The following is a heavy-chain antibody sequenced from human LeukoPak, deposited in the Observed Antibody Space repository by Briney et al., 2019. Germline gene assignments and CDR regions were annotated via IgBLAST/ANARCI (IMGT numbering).Heavy chain of an antibody. CDR2: ISSSSYI. CDR1: GFTFSSYS. D-gene: IGHD3-22*01. V-gene: IGHV3-21*01. Sequence: GGSLRLSCAASGFTFSSYSMNWVRQAPGKVLEWVSSISSSSYIYYADSVKGRFTISRDNAKNSLYLQMSSLRAEDTAVYYCARERRSVVITTDAFDIWGQGTMVTVSS. J-gene: IGHJ3*02. CDR3: ARERRSVVITTDAFDI.